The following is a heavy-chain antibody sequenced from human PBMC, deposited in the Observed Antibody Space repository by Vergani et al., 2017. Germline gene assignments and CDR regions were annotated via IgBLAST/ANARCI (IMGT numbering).Heavy chain of an antibody. Sequence: EVQLLESGGGLVQPGGSLRLSCAASGFTFSSYAMSWVRQAPGKGLEWVSAISGSGGSTYYADTLKGRFTISRDNSKNTLYLKMNSLGAEDTAVYYCAKGGAAAHYYYYYMDVWGKGTTVTVSS. J-gene: IGHJ6*03. V-gene: IGHV3-23*01. D-gene: IGHD2-2*01. CDR2: ISGSGGST. CDR1: GFTFSSYA. CDR3: AKGGAAAHYYYYYMDV.